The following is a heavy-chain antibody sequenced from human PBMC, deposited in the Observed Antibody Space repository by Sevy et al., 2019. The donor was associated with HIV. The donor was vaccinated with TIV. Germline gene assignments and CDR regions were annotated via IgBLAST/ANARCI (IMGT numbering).Heavy chain of an antibody. Sequence: GGSLRLSCAASGFTFSSNGMHWVLQAPGKGLEWMATIWYDGSKKYYGDSVKGRFTISRDNSKNTLHLQMNSLTAEDTAVYYCAREGVPAAIGFDYWGQGTLVTVSS. D-gene: IGHD2-2*01. CDR2: IWYDGSKK. CDR1: GFTFSSNG. J-gene: IGHJ4*02. CDR3: AREGVPAAIGFDY. V-gene: IGHV3-33*01.